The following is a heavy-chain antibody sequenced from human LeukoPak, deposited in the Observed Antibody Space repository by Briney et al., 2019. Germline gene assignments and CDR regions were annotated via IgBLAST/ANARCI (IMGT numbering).Heavy chain of an antibody. D-gene: IGHD2-15*01. Sequence: ASVNVSCKASGYTFGNYDISWVRQAPGQGLEWMGWVSAYNGNTNYADKLQGRVSMTTDSSTSTAYMELKSLRSDDTAVYSCARHYSSSAVADYWGQGTLVTVSS. V-gene: IGHV1-18*01. CDR1: GYTFGNYD. J-gene: IGHJ4*02. CDR2: VSAYNGNT. CDR3: ARHYSSSAVADY.